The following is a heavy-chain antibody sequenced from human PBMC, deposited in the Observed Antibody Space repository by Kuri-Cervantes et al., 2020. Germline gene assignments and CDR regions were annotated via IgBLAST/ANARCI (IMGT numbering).Heavy chain of an antibody. J-gene: IGHJ6*04. D-gene: IGHD1-26*01. V-gene: IGHV3-48*01. CDR3: VKCAHIVAPTPPPDV. Sequence: GGSLRLSCEASGFTFSFYSVNWVRQAPGKGLEWVSYITSTSSTVYYADSVKGRFTISRDNSKTTLYLQMNSLRADDTAMYYCVKCAHIVAPTPPPDVWGKGTTVTVSS. CDR2: ITSTSSTV. CDR1: GFTFSFYS.